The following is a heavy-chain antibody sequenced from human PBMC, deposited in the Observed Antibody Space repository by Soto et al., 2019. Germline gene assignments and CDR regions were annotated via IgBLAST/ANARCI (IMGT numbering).Heavy chain of an antibody. D-gene: IGHD2-2*01. Sequence: DVRLVESGGGLVQPGKSLRLACEVSEMTFSLFSMSWVRQVPGKRLEWVASIKEDGSEKYYVDSVKGRFTISRDNDKNSLYLEMNDLRADDTSVYYCVRVPLAIECGHDYYYYMDVWGKGTTVTVSS. J-gene: IGHJ6*03. CDR2: IKEDGSEK. CDR3: VRVPLAIECGHDYYYYMDV. V-gene: IGHV3-7*01. CDR1: EMTFSLFS.